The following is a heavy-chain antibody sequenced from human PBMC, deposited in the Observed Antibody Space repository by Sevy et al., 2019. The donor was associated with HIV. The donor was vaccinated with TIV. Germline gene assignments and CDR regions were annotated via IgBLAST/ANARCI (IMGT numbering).Heavy chain of an antibody. CDR3: AKDKGSIGDAFDI. Sequence: GGSLRLSCTASGFTFDDYAMHWVRQAPGKGLEWVSGFSWNSGSIGYADSVKGRFTISRDNAKNSLSLQMNSLTAEDTSWYYCAKDKGSIGDAFDICGQGTMVTVSS. CDR2: FSWNSGSI. CDR1: GFTFDDYA. J-gene: IGHJ3*02. V-gene: IGHV3-9*01. D-gene: IGHD3-16*01.